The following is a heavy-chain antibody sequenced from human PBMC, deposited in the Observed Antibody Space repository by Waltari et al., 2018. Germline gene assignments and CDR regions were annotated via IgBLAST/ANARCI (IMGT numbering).Heavy chain of an antibody. Sequence: QVLLVQSGAELKTPAASVILSCTALVYTFPHYDINGMRQATGHGLAWVGWRNPKNGNTPYAQKLQGRVTLTRDNSINTAYMELTSLTSEDTSVYYCARGLDSNSWNGAHFWAQGTLVTVAS. CDR3: ARGLDSNSWNGAHF. J-gene: IGHJ4*02. CDR2: RNPKNGNT. V-gene: IGHV1-8*01. CDR1: VYTFPHYD. D-gene: IGHD1-1*01.